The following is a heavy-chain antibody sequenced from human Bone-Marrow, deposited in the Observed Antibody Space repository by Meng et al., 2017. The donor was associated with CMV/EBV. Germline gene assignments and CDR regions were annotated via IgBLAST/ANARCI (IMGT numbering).Heavy chain of an antibody. J-gene: IGHJ4*02. CDR2: IIPIFGTA. CDR1: GGTFSSYA. D-gene: IGHD5-12*01. V-gene: IGHV1-69*05. CDR3: ARGPHSGYDL. Sequence: SVKVSCKASGGTFSSYAISWVRQAPGQGLEWMGGIIPIFGTANYAQKFQGRVTITTDESTSTAYMERSSLRSEDTAVYYCARGPHSGYDLWGQGTLVTVSS.